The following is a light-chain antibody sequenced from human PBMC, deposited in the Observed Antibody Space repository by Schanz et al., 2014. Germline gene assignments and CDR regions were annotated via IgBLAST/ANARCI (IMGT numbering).Light chain of an antibody. CDR3: QQYNNWPPVT. J-gene: IGKJ1*01. CDR1: QSVSSN. Sequence: EIVMTQSPATLSVSPGERATLSCRASQSVSSNLAWYQQKPGQAPRLLISGASTRATGIPARFSGSGSGTEFTLTISSLQSEDFAVYYCQQYNNWPPVTFGQGTKVDIK. CDR2: GAS. V-gene: IGKV3-15*01.